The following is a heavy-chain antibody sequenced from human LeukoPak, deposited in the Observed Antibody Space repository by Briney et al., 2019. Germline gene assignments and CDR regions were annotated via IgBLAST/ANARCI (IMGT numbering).Heavy chain of an antibody. D-gene: IGHD1-26*01. CDR2: IYSSGST. CDR1: GFTFSDYY. Sequence: GGSLRLSCAASGFTFSDYYMSWVRQAPGKRLEGVSVIYSSGSTYYADSVKGRFTISRDNSKHSLYLQMNSLRAEDTAVYYCARREPSGRYYINWGQGTLVTVSS. CDR3: ARREPSGRYYIN. J-gene: IGHJ4*02. V-gene: IGHV3-53*01.